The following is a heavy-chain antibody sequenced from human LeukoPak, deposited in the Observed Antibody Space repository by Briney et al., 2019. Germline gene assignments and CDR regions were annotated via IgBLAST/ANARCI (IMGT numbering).Heavy chain of an antibody. CDR1: GLTFSGSA. CDR3: TRTAMVTGFDS. D-gene: IGHD5-18*01. CDR2: IRSKLNSYAT. Sequence: QTGGSLTLSCAASGLTFSGSAMHWVRQASGKGLEGVGRIRSKLNSYATAYAASVKGRFTISRDDSKNTAYLQMNSLKTEDTAVYYCTRTAMVTGFDSWGQGTLVTVSS. V-gene: IGHV3-73*01. J-gene: IGHJ4*02.